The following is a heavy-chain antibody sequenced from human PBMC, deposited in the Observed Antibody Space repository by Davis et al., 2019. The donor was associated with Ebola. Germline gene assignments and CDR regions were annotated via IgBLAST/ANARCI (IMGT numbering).Heavy chain of an antibody. CDR3: ARWRNSWGSSPYYYFDY. Sequence: PGGSLRLSCSASPSIFRGSWMSWIRRAPGKGLEWVANINEDGSVTSYVGSVKGRFTVSRDNAKNSLYLQMNTLRAEDTAVYYCARWRNSWGSSPYYYFDYWGQGTLVTVSS. J-gene: IGHJ4*02. V-gene: IGHV3-7*01. CDR2: INEDGSVT. CDR1: PSIFRGSW. D-gene: IGHD3-16*01.